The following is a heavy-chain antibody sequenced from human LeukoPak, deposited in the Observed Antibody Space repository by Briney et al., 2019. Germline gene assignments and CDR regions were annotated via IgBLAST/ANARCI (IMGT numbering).Heavy chain of an antibody. CDR1: GGTFSSYA. D-gene: IGHD5-24*01. CDR2: IIPIFGTA. V-gene: IGHV1-69*13. CDR3: ARDPWPRQDNWFDP. Sequence: SVKVSCKASGGTFSSYAISWLRQAPGQGLEWMGGIIPIFGTANYAQKFQGRVTITADESTSTAYMELSSLRSEDTAVYYCARDPWPRQDNWFDPWGQGTLVTVSS. J-gene: IGHJ5*02.